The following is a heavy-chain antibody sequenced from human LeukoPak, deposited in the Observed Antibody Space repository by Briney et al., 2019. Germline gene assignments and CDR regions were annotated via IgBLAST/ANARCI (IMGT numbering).Heavy chain of an antibody. CDR3: ASWLIAYDSIGRADY. CDR2: IYPGDSDT. J-gene: IGHJ4*02. Sequence: GGSLKISLKGSGYSFTSYWIGWVRQMPGKGMEWMGIIYPGDSDTRYSPSFQGQVTNSADKYINTAYLQWRSLKASGTAMYYFASWLIAYDSIGRADYCGEGTLVTVSS. D-gene: IGHD3-22*01. CDR1: GYSFTSYW. V-gene: IGHV5-51*01.